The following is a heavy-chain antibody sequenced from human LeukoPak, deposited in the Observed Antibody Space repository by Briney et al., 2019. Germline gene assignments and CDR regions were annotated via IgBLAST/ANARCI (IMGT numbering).Heavy chain of an antibody. V-gene: IGHV3-66*01. CDR2: IYSGGST. Sequence: GGSLRLSCAASGFTVSSNYMSWVRQAPGKGLERVSVIYSGGSTYYADSVKGRFTISRDNSKNTLYLQMNSLRAEDTAVYYCAKLRFLEWLLPHFDYWGQGTLVTVSS. CDR3: AKLRFLEWLLPHFDY. D-gene: IGHD3-3*01. CDR1: GFTVSSNY. J-gene: IGHJ4*02.